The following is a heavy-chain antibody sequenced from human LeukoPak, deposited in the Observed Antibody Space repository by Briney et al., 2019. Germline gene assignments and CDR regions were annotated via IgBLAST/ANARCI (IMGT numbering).Heavy chain of an antibody. CDR2: IIPILGTA. D-gene: IGHD5-18*01. CDR1: GGTFSSYA. J-gene: IGHJ5*02. V-gene: IGHV1-69*05. Sequence: VASVKVSCKASGGTFSSYAISWVRQAPGQGLEWMGGIIPILGTANYAQKFQGRVTITTDESTSTAYMELSSLRSEDTAVYYCARRGYSYGLGPFDPWGQGTLVTVSS. CDR3: ARRGYSYGLGPFDP.